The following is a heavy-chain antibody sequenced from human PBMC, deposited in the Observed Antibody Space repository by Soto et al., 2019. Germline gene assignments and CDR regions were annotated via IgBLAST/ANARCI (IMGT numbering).Heavy chain of an antibody. J-gene: IGHJ5*02. Sequence: PSETLSLTCAVSGGSISSGTRWSWVRQPPGRGLEWIGEIYHSGSPNYNPSLKSRVTMSVDKSKNLFSLRLSSVTAADSALYYCARRVPAAPNWFDPWGQGTLVTVSS. V-gene: IGHV4-4*02. D-gene: IGHD2-2*01. CDR2: IYHSGSP. CDR3: ARRVPAAPNWFDP. CDR1: GGSISSGTR.